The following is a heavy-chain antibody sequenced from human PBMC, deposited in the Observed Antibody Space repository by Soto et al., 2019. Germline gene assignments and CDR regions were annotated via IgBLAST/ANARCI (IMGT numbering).Heavy chain of an antibody. V-gene: IGHV3-23*01. CDR3: VKKSGWFNT. J-gene: IGHJ5*02. CDR1: GFTFGTTD. D-gene: IGHD3-10*01. Sequence: QLLQSGGGLVQPGGSLTLSCAASGFTFGTTDMSWVRQAPGEGLEWVSTIDGSGGITYYADSVKGRFTISRDNSRNTVYLQMNSLRGDDTAMYYCVKKSGWFNTWGQRALVTISP. CDR2: IDGSGGIT.